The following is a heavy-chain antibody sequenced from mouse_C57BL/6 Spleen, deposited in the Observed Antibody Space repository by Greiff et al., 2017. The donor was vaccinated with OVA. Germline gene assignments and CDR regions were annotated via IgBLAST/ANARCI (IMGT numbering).Heavy chain of an antibody. CDR2: IRSKSNNYAT. V-gene: IGHV10-1*01. CDR1: GFSFNTYA. Sequence: EVQGVESGGGLVQPKGSLKLSCAASGFSFNTYAMNWVRQAPGKGLEWVARIRSKSNNYATYYDDSVKDRFTISRDDSESMLYLQMNNLKTEDTAVYYCVSSGDGYAMDYWGQGTSVTVSS. D-gene: IGHD3-3*01. CDR3: VSSGDGYAMDY. J-gene: IGHJ4*01.